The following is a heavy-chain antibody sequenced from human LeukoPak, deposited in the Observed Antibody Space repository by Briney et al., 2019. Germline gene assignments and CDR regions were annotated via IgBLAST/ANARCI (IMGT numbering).Heavy chain of an antibody. V-gene: IGHV4-34*01. CDR1: GGSFSSYY. J-gene: IGHJ4*02. Sequence: SETLSLTCAVYGGSFSSYYWSWIRQPPGKGLEWIGEINHSGSTNYNPSLKSRVTISVDTSKNQFSLKLSSVTAADTAMYYCARLGFTMILVATTWGQGTLVTVSS. CDR3: ARLGFTMILVATT. D-gene: IGHD3-22*01. CDR2: INHSGST.